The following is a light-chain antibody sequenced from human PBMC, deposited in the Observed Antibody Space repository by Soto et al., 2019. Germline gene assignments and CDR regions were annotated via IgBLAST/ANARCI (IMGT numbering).Light chain of an antibody. CDR2: LAS. J-gene: IGKJ1*01. V-gene: IGKV3-20*01. CDR1: QTISSDY. Sequence: EIVLTQSPCTLSLSPGDRATLSCRASQTISSDYLAWYQQKPGQAPRLLFYLASSRATGIPDRFSGSGSGTDFTLTISRLEPEDFAVYYCQQYGTSRTFGQGTKVDIK. CDR3: QQYGTSRT.